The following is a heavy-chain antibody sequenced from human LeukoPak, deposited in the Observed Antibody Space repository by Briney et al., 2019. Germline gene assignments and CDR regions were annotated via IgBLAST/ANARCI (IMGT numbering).Heavy chain of an antibody. D-gene: IGHD3-22*01. V-gene: IGHV4-39*01. CDR1: GGSISSSSYY. CDR2: IYYSGRT. J-gene: IGHJ2*01. CDR3: ARGVTMIVVVIHDGYFDL. Sequence: PSETLSLTCTVSGGSISSSSYYWGWIRQPPGKGLEWIGNIYYSGRTYYNPSLKSRVTISVDTPKNQFSLKLSSVTAADTAVYYCARGVTMIVVVIHDGYFDLWGRGTLVTVSS.